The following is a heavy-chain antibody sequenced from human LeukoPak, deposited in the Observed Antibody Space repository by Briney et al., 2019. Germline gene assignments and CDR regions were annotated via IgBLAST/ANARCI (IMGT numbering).Heavy chain of an antibody. CDR3: ARLPYCSGGSCYSWGNWFDP. V-gene: IGHV4-4*09. CDR2: IYTSGST. CDR1: GGSISSYY. Sequence: SETLSLTCTVSGGSISSYYWSWIRQPPGKGLEWIGYIYTSGSTNYNPSLKSRVTISVDTSKNQFSLKLSSVTAADTAVYYCARLPYCSGGSCYSWGNWFDPWGQGTLVTVSS. D-gene: IGHD2-15*01. J-gene: IGHJ5*02.